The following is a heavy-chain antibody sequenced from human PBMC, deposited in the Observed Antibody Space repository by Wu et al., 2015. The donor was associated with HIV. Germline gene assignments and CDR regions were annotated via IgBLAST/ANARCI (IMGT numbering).Heavy chain of an antibody. J-gene: IGHJ4*02. Sequence: QVQLQESGPGLVKPSETLSLTCTVSGGSISTNAYYWGWIRQPPGKGLEWIATIHYSGSTYYNPSLMSRVTISEDTSKNHFSLKVTSVTAADTAVYYCARRPGHSGYGFDCWGQGTLVIVSS. D-gene: IGHD5-12*01. CDR3: ARRPGHSGYGFDC. CDR1: GGSISTNAYY. CDR2: IHYSGST. V-gene: IGHV4-39*07.